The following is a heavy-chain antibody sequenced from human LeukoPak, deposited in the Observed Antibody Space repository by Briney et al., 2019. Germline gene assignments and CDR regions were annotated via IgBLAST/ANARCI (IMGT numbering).Heavy chain of an antibody. CDR3: ARHPSVGATTGFDY. J-gene: IGHJ4*02. CDR2: VSYRGST. D-gene: IGHD1-26*01. Sequence: SETLSLTCTVSGGSISSNYWSWIRQPPGKGLEWIEYVSYRGSTNYNPSLKSRVTISVDTSKNQFSLKLSSVTAADTAVYYCARHPSVGATTGFDYWGQGTLVIVSS. V-gene: IGHV4-59*08. CDR1: GGSISSNY.